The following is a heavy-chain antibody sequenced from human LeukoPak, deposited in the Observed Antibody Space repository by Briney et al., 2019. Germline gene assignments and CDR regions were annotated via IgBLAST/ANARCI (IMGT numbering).Heavy chain of an antibody. Sequence: GESLRLSCVASGFTLSSYWMSWVRQAPGKGLEWVANIKFDGSATYYEDSVKGRFTISRDDAKNSLYLQTNSLRGEDTAVYYCARDLFSGTYHEDFWGQGTLVIVSS. CDR3: ARDLFSGTYHEDF. CDR1: GFTLSSYW. V-gene: IGHV3-7*01. CDR2: IKFDGSAT. J-gene: IGHJ4*02. D-gene: IGHD1-26*01.